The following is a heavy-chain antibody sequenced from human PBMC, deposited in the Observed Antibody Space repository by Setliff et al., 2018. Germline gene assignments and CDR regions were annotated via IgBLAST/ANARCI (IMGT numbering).Heavy chain of an antibody. CDR1: GYTFTSYG. D-gene: IGHD1-26*01. CDR3: VRDLGQWALDF. V-gene: IGHV1-3*01. Sequence: GASVKVSCKASGYTFTSYGVHWVRQAPGQRLEWMGWINAANGYTDYAQKFQGRVTMTKDTSTSTAYMELRSLRPDDTAVYYCVRDLGQWALDFWGQGTLVTVS. J-gene: IGHJ4*02. CDR2: INAANGYT.